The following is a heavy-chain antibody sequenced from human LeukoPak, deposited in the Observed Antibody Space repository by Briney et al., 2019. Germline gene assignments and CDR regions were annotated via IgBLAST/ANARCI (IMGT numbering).Heavy chain of an antibody. V-gene: IGHV4-61*01. CDR3: ARDSSSWGLDY. Sequence: SETLSLTCTVSGDSFSSSSYYWSWIRQPPGKGLEWIGYIYYSGSTNYNPSLKSRVTISVDTSKNQFSLKLSSVTAADTAVYYCARDSSSWGLDYWGQGTLVTVSS. CDR2: IYYSGST. D-gene: IGHD6-6*01. J-gene: IGHJ4*02. CDR1: GDSFSSSSYY.